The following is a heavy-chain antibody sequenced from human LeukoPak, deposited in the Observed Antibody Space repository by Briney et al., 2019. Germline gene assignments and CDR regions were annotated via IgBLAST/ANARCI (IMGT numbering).Heavy chain of an antibody. CDR2: ISAYNGNT. J-gene: IGHJ4*02. CDR3: ARDLTHRRNYDNSGYQIVSAF. Sequence: EASVKVSCKASGYTFTSYGISWVRQAPGQGLEWMGWISAYNGNTNYAQKLQGRVTMTTDTSTSTAYMELRSLRSDDTAVYYCARDLTHRRNYDNSGYQIVSAFWGQGTLVTVSS. D-gene: IGHD3-22*01. CDR1: GYTFTSYG. V-gene: IGHV1-18*01.